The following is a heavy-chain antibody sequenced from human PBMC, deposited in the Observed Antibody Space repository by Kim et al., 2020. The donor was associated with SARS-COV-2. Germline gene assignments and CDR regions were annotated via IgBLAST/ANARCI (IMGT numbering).Heavy chain of an antibody. V-gene: IGHV3-23*01. J-gene: IGHJ5*02. CDR2: GSGGST. Sequence: GSGGSTYHADSVKGRFTISRDNSKNTLYLQMNSLRAEDTAVYYCAKDLGTWGQGTLVTVSS. CDR3: AKDLGT.